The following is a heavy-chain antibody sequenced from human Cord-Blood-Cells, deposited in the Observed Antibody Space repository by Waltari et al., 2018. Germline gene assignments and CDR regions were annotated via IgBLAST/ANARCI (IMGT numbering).Heavy chain of an antibody. J-gene: IGHJ4*02. V-gene: IGHV1-2*02. Sequence: QVQLVQSGAEVKKPGASVKVSCKASGYTFTGYYMHWVRQAPGQGLEWMGWINPNSGSTNYAQKFQGRDTMTRDTSISTAYMELSRLRSDDTAVYYCARGLGWNSPTYFDYWGQGTLVTVSS. D-gene: IGHD1-1*01. CDR2: INPNSGST. CDR3: ARGLGWNSPTYFDY. CDR1: GYTFTGYY.